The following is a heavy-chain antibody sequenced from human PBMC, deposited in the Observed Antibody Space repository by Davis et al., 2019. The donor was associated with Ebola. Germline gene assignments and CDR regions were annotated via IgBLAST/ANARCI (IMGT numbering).Heavy chain of an antibody. V-gene: IGHV3-30*02. D-gene: IGHD1-26*01. J-gene: IGHJ4*02. CDR2: IRYDGSNK. CDR3: ARGYVGRSYYPFDY. Sequence: GESLKISCAASGFTFSSYGMHWVRQAPGKGLEWVAFIRYDGSNKYYADSVKGRFTISRDNAKNSLYLQMNSLRAEDTAVYYCARGYVGRSYYPFDYWGQGTLVTVSS. CDR1: GFTFSSYG.